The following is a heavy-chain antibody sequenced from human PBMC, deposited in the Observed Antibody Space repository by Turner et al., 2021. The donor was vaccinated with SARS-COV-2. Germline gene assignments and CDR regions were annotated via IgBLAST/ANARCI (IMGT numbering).Heavy chain of an antibody. CDR1: GGSISSSSYY. D-gene: IGHD3-22*01. J-gene: IGHJ6*02. V-gene: IGHV4-39*01. CDR2: IYYSGST. CDR3: AGEEVVFRASHTLYYYGMDV. Sequence: QLQLQESGPGLVKPSENLSLTCTVSGGSISSSSYYWGWIRQPPGKGLEWIGSIYYSGSTYYNPSLKSRVTISVDTSKNQFSLKLSSVTAADTAVYYCAGEEVVFRASHTLYYYGMDVWGQGTTVTVSS.